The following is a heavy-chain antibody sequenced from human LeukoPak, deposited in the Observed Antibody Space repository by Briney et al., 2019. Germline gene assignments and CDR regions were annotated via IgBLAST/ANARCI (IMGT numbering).Heavy chain of an antibody. D-gene: IGHD3-10*01. J-gene: IGHJ4*02. Sequence: GGSLRLSCTISGYFFPNAWLNWVRQAPGKGLEWVSYISSGGSTIYYADSVKGRFTISRDDAKNTLYLQMNSLRAEDTAVYYCASDIGEWGQGTLVTVSS. CDR2: ISSGGSTI. CDR1: GYFFPNAW. V-gene: IGHV3-48*04. CDR3: ASDIGE.